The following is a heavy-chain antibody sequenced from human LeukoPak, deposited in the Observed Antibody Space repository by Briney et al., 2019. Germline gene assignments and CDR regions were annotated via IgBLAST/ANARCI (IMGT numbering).Heavy chain of an antibody. D-gene: IGHD3-3*01. CDR3: ARDGDFFYGMDV. V-gene: IGHV1-69*13. Sequence: SVTVSCKASGGTFSSYAISWVRQAPGQGLEWMGGIIPIFGTANYAQKFQGRVTITADESTSTAYMELSSLRSEDTAAYYCARDGDFFYGMDVWGQGTTVTVSS. CDR1: GGTFSSYA. J-gene: IGHJ6*02. CDR2: IIPIFGTA.